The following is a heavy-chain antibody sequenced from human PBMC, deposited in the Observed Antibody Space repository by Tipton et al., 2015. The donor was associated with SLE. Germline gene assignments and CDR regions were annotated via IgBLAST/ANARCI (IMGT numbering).Heavy chain of an antibody. CDR3: GRSRGYRIHR. CDR1: GYSISSGYY. D-gene: IGHD5-12*01. CDR2: IYTRGST. Sequence: TLSLTCAVSGYSISSGYYWGWIRQPPGKGLEWIGRIYTRGSTNSNPSLKSRVTISVDTSKNQFSLKRSSVTATDTAVYYCGRSRGYRIHRWGQGTLVTVSS. J-gene: IGHJ1*01. V-gene: IGHV4-38-2*01.